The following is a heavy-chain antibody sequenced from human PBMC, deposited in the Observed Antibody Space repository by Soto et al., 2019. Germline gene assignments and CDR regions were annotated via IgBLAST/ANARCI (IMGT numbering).Heavy chain of an antibody. CDR2: ISGSGGST. J-gene: IGHJ4*02. CDR1: GLTFSTYA. CDR3: ARAQYCSGGSCYSGY. V-gene: IGHV3-23*01. D-gene: IGHD2-15*01. Sequence: GGSLILSCAASGLTFSTYAMSWVLQAPGEGLEWVSAISGSGGSTYYADSVKGRFTISRDNSKNTLYLQMNSLRAEDTAVYYCARAQYCSGGSCYSGYWGQGTQVAVSS.